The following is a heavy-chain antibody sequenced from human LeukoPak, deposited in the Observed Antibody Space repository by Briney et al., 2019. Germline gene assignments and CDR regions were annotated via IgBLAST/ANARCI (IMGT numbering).Heavy chain of an antibody. CDR2: IRGSGATT. Sequence: ETLSLTCTVSGGSISSYYWSWVRQAPGKGVEWVSGIRGSGATTYYADSVKGRFTISRDNFKNTLYLQMNSLRAEDTAEYYCAREGGGSSDLFYYYMDVWGKGTTVTISS. V-gene: IGHV3-23*01. CDR3: AREGGGSSDLFYYYMDV. D-gene: IGHD5-12*01. CDR1: GGSISSYY. J-gene: IGHJ6*03.